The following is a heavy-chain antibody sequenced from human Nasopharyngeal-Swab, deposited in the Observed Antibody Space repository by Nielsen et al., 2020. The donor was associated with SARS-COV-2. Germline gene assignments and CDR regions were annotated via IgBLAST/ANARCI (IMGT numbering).Heavy chain of an antibody. J-gene: IGHJ4*02. CDR1: GFSFSIYW. D-gene: IGHD1-1*01. CDR2: ISSDESTT. Sequence: LKISCAASGFSFSIYWMHWVRQPPGKGLVWVSGISSDESTTTYADSVKGRFTISRDNTKNTLYLQMNSLRAEDTAVYYCARDSPWQELDYWGQGTPVTVSS. CDR3: ARDSPWQELDY. V-gene: IGHV3-74*01.